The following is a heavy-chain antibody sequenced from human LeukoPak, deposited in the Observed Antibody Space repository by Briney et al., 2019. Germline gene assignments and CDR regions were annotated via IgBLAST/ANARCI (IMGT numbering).Heavy chain of an antibody. CDR2: IIPVFGSP. CDR3: ARDERLSSRPLYFQH. Sequence: SVKVSCKVSGGTFSNYGLSWERQAPGQGLEWMGGIIPVFGSPSYAQKFQDRVVIIADDSTSTVYMELTSLRSEDTAVYYCARDERLSSRPLYFQHWGQGTLVTVSS. J-gene: IGHJ1*01. V-gene: IGHV1-69*13. D-gene: IGHD2/OR15-2a*01. CDR1: GGTFSNYG.